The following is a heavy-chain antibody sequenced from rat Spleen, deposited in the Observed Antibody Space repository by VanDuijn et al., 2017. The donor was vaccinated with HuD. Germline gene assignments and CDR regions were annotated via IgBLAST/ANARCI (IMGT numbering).Heavy chain of an antibody. D-gene: IGHD1-4*01. CDR2: MCNNGGT. CDR3: ASGIHDY. CDR1: GFSLTSNG. Sequence: QVQLKESGPGLVQPSETLSLTCTVSGFSLTSNGVGWIRQPPGKGLEWMGVMCNNGGTDYNSTIKSRLSISRDTSKSQVFLKMNSLQTEDTAMYFCASGIHDYWGQGVMVTVSS. V-gene: IGHV2-47*01. J-gene: IGHJ2*01.